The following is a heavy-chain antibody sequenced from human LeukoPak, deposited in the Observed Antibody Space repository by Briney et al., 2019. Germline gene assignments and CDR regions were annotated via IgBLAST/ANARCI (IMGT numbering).Heavy chain of an antibody. J-gene: IGHJ3*02. D-gene: IGHD4-23*01. CDR3: ARTSKVTSAMDI. Sequence: GGSLRLSCEASGFTFNTYDLHWVRQDIGKGLEWISNINAAGHTFYSGSVTGRFTISRENARNSLYLQMNNVRVGDTAVYYSARTSKVTSAMDIWGQGTVVIVSS. CDR1: GFTFNTYD. CDR2: INAAGHT. V-gene: IGHV3-13*01.